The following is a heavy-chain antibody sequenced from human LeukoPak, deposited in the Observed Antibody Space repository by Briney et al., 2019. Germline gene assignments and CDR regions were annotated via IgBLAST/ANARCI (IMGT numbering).Heavy chain of an antibody. V-gene: IGHV1-69*06. CDR2: IIPIFGTA. CDR1: GGTFSSYA. Sequence: SVKVSCKASGGTFSSYAINWVRQAPGQGLEWMGGIIPIFGTANYALKFQARVTITADKSTSTAYMELSSLRSEDTAVYYCARGVRGYSGYDYYYCYYMDVWGKGTTVTVSS. J-gene: IGHJ6*03. CDR3: ARGVRGYSGYDYYYCYYMDV. D-gene: IGHD5-12*01.